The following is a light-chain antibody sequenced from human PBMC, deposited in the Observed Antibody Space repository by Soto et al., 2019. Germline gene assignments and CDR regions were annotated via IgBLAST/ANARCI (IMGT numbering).Light chain of an antibody. Sequence: QPVLTQPPSVSGAPGQRVTISCTGSSSNIGPTYDVHWYQQLPGTAPKLLIYANTNRPSGVPDRFSGSKSGTSASLAITGFQAEDEADYFCQSYDSSLSGYVFGTGTKLTVL. CDR1: SSNIGPTYD. V-gene: IGLV1-40*01. CDR3: QSYDSSLSGYV. J-gene: IGLJ1*01. CDR2: ANT.